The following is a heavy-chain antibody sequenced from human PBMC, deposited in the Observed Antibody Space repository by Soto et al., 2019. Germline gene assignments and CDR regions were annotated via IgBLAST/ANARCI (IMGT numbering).Heavy chain of an antibody. D-gene: IGHD2-2*01. J-gene: IGHJ6*02. CDR1: GYTFTSYG. V-gene: IGHV1-18*01. Sequence: QVQLVQSGAEVKKPGASVKVSCKASGYTFTSYGISWVRQAPGQGLEWMGWISAYNGNTNYAQKLQGRVTMTTDTSTSTAYMELRSLRSDDTAVYYCARDEDCSSTSCYGLYYYYGMDVWGQGTTVTVSS. CDR2: ISAYNGNT. CDR3: ARDEDCSSTSCYGLYYYYGMDV.